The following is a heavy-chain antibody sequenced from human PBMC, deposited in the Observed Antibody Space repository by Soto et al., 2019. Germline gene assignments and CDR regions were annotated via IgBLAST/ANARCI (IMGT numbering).Heavy chain of an antibody. D-gene: IGHD3-22*01. CDR2: ISYDGSNK. CDR1: GFTFSSYG. Sequence: GGSLRLSCAASGFTFSSYGMHWVRQAPGKGLEWVAVISYDGSNKYYADSVKGRFTISRDNSKNTLYLQMNSLRAEDTAVSYCAKDRITYYYDSSGYNPLDYWGQGTLVTVSS. V-gene: IGHV3-30*18. CDR3: AKDRITYYYDSSGYNPLDY. J-gene: IGHJ4*02.